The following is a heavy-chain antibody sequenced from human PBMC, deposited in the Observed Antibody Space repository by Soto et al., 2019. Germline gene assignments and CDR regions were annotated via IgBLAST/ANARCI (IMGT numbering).Heavy chain of an antibody. CDR3: ARESGGATATLDYYYFYMDV. CDR1: GDSFNDYY. CDR2: INPNGGGT. V-gene: IGHV1-2*02. Sequence: VQLVQSGAEVKKPGASVKVPCKTSGDSFNDYYIHWVRQAPGQGLEWMGWINPNGGGTKDAQKFRGRLIVTRDTSIRTVYMELSSLRSGDAAVYYCARESGGATATLDYYYFYMDVWGKGTTVTVSS. J-gene: IGHJ6*03. D-gene: IGHD5-12*01.